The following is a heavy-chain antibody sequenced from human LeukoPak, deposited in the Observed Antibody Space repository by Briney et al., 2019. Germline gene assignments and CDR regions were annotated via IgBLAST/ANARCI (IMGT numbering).Heavy chain of an antibody. Sequence: ASVTVSFKASGYTFTIYYMHWVRQAPGQGLEWMGVINPSGGSTSYAQKFQGRVTMTRDTSTSTVYMELSRLRSEDTAVYYCARGGVQLWLQSRDGNRDYFDYWGQGTLVTVSS. CDR1: GYTFTIYY. J-gene: IGHJ4*02. CDR2: INPSGGST. V-gene: IGHV1-46*01. CDR3: ARGGVQLWLQSRDGNRDYFDY. D-gene: IGHD5-18*01.